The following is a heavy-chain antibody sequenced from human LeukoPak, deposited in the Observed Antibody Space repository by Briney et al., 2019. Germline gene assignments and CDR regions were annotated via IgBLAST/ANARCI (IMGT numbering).Heavy chain of an antibody. Sequence: APVKGSCGASGGTFSSYSISWGRQGPGQGLEWMGGIIPIFGTANYAQKFQGRVTITTDESTSTAYMELSSLRSDDTAVYYCARDHTADYWGQGTLVIVSS. J-gene: IGHJ4*02. CDR2: IIPIFGTA. V-gene: IGHV1-69*05. CDR3: ARDHTADY. CDR1: GGTFSSYS. D-gene: IGHD2-21*02.